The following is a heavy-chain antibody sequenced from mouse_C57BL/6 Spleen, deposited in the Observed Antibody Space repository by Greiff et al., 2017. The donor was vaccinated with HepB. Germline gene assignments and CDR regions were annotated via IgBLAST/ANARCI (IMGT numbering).Heavy chain of an antibody. CDR3: ARSHYYGSSPYYFDY. D-gene: IGHD1-1*01. CDR1: GYTFTSYW. Sequence: QVQLQQPGAELVMPGASVKLSCKASGYTFTSYWMHWVKQRPGQGLEWIGNINPSNGGTNYNEKFKSKATLTVDKSSSTAYMQLSSLTSEDSAVYYCARSHYYGSSPYYFDYWGQGTTLTVSS. V-gene: IGHV1-53*01. CDR2: INPSNGGT. J-gene: IGHJ2*01.